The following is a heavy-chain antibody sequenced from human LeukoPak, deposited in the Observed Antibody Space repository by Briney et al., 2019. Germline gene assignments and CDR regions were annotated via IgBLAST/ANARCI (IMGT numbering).Heavy chain of an antibody. CDR3: ARGFLYSSSWPGHIDY. CDR2: IYYSGST. CDR1: GGSISGYY. D-gene: IGHD6-13*01. Sequence: SETLSLTCTVSGGSISGYYWSWIRQPPGKGLEWIGYIYYSGSTNYNPSLKSRVTISVDTSKNQFSLKLSSVTAADTAVYYCARGFLYSSSWPGHIDYWGQGTLVTVSS. J-gene: IGHJ4*02. V-gene: IGHV4-59*01.